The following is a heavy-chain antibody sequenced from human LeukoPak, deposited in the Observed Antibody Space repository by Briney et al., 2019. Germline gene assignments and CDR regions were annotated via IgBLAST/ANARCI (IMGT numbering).Heavy chain of an antibody. J-gene: IGHJ5*02. CDR3: AREITMIGGNWFDP. D-gene: IGHD3-22*01. V-gene: IGHV3-21*04. CDR1: GFTFSSYG. Sequence: GGTLRLSCAVSGFTFSSYGMSWVRQAPGKGLEWVSSISSSSSYIYYADSVKGRFTISRDNAKNSLYLQMNSLRAEDTAVYYCAREITMIGGNWFDPWGQGTLVTVSS. CDR2: ISSSSSYI.